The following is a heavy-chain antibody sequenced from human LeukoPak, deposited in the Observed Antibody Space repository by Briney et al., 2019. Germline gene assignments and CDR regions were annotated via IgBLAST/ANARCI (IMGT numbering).Heavy chain of an antibody. CDR3: ARIGPGYSGYDYWPRYYFDY. Sequence: ASVKVSCKASGYTFTSYDSNWVRQATGQGLEWMGWMNPNSGNTGYAQKFQGRVTMTRNTSISTAYMELSSLRSEDTAVYYCARIGPGYSGYDYWPRYYFDYWGQGTLVTVSS. V-gene: IGHV1-8*01. D-gene: IGHD5-12*01. CDR1: GYTFTSYD. J-gene: IGHJ4*02. CDR2: MNPNSGNT.